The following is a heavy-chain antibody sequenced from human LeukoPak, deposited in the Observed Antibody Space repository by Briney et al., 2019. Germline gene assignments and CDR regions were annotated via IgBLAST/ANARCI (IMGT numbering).Heavy chain of an antibody. Sequence: SETLSLTCAVYGGSFSGCYWSWIREPPGKGLEWIGEINHSGSTNYNPSLKSRVTISVDTSKNQFSLKLSSVTAADTAVYYCARGLPRAEYFQHWGQGTLVAVSS. D-gene: IGHD1-26*01. V-gene: IGHV4-34*01. CDR1: GGSFSGCY. CDR3: ARGLPRAEYFQH. CDR2: INHSGST. J-gene: IGHJ1*01.